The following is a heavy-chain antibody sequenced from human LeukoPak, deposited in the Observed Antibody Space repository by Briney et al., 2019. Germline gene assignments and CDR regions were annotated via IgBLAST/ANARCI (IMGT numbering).Heavy chain of an antibody. CDR3: ARQTGSSGSYRRFDY. CDR2: IYHSGST. Sequence: SETLSLTCTVSGYSLSSGYYWGWIRQPPGKGLEWIGSIYHSGSTYYNPSLKSRATISVDTSKNQFSLKLSSVTAADTAVYYCARQTGSSGSYRRFDYWGQGTLVTVSS. CDR1: GYSLSSGYY. V-gene: IGHV4-38-2*02. J-gene: IGHJ4*02. D-gene: IGHD1-26*01.